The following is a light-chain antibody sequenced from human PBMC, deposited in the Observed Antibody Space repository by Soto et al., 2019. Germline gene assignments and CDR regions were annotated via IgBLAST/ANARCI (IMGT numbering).Light chain of an antibody. J-gene: IGKJ2*01. V-gene: IGKV3-20*01. CDR2: GAS. Sequence: EIVMTQSPGTLSLSPGERATITCRASQSVSSSYLAWYQQKPGQATRLLIYGASSRASGIPDRFSGSGSGTDFNLTISRLEPEDFAVDYCQQYGSSLQDTFGQGTKLEIK. CDR1: QSVSSSY. CDR3: QQYGSSLQDT.